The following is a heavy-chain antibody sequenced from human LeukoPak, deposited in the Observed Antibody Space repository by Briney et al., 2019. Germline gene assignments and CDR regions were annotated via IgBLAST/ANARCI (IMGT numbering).Heavy chain of an antibody. Sequence: SETLSLTCTVSGGSISSGGYYWSWIRQHPGKGLEWIGYIYYSGSTYYNPSLKSRVTISLDTSKNQFSLKLSSVTAADTAVYYCAREGLEWNWFDPWGQGTLVTVSS. D-gene: IGHD3-3*01. CDR3: AREGLEWNWFDP. CDR2: IYYSGST. CDR1: GGSISSGGYY. V-gene: IGHV4-31*03. J-gene: IGHJ5*02.